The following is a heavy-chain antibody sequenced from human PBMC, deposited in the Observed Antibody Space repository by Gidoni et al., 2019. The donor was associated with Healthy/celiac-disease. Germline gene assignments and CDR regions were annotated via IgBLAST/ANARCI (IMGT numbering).Heavy chain of an antibody. CDR2: ISAYNGNT. J-gene: IGHJ4*02. V-gene: IGHV1-18*01. CDR3: ARMVRVTMIVVAESDY. Sequence: GWISAYNGNTNYAQKLQGRVTMTTDTSTSTAYMELRSLRSDDTAVYYCARMVRVTMIVVAESDYWGQGTLVTVSS. D-gene: IGHD3-22*01.